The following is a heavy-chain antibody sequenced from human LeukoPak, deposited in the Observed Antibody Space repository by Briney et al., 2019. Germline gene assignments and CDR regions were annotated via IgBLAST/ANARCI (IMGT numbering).Heavy chain of an antibody. Sequence: SSVKVSCKASGGTFSSYAISRVRQAPGQGLEWMGRIIPIFGTANYAQKFQGRVTITTDESTSTAYMELSSLRSEDTAVYYCATVTMVVSRSEAGALDIWGQGTLVTVSS. CDR3: ATVTMVVSRSEAGALDI. V-gene: IGHV1-69*05. J-gene: IGHJ3*02. CDR1: GGTFSSYA. CDR2: IIPIFGTA. D-gene: IGHD5/OR15-5a*01.